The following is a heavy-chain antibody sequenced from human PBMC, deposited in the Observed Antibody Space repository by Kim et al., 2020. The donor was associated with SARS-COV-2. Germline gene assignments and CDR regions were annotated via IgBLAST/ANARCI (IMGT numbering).Heavy chain of an antibody. J-gene: IGHJ5*02. V-gene: IGHV3-74*01. Sequence: GGSLRLSCAASGFAFATYWIHWVRQVPGKGPVWVSSINTDGSYSNNADAVKGRFTNSRDNAKNTVYLQMDSLRVEDTAVYYCARSVAVVTFDPWGPGTLV. D-gene: IGHD2-15*01. CDR1: GFAFATYW. CDR3: ARSVAVVTFDP. CDR2: INTDGSYS.